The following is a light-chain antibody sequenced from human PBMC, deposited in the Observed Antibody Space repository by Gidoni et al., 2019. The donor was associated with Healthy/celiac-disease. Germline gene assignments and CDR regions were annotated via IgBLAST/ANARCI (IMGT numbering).Light chain of an antibody. CDR1: QGIRND. CDR3: LQDYNYPWT. V-gene: IGKV1-6*01. CDR2: AAS. Sequence: AIQMTQSPSSLSASVGDRVTITCRASQGIRNDLGWYQQKPGKATKLLIYAASSLQSGVPSRFSGSGSVTDFTLTISSLQPEDFATYYCLQDYNYPWTFXQXTKVEIK. J-gene: IGKJ1*01.